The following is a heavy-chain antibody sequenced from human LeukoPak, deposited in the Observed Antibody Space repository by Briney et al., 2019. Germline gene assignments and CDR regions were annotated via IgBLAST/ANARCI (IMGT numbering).Heavy chain of an antibody. CDR2: IYTSGST. CDR1: GGSISSGSYY. J-gene: IGHJ3*02. CDR3: ARVYGSGYDFRGAFDI. V-gene: IGHV4-61*02. D-gene: IGHD5-12*01. Sequence: SETLSLTCTVSGGSISSGSYYWSWIRQPAGKGLEWIGRIYTSGSTNYNPSLKSRVTISVDTSKNQFSLKLSSVTAADTAVYYCARVYGSGYDFRGAFDIWGQGTMVTVSS.